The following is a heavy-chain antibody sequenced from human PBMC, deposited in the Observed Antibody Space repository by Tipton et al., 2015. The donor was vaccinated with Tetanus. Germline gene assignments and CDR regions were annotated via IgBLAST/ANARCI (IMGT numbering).Heavy chain of an antibody. CDR1: GGSITNGGYY. CDR3: AGSQSWFAFDI. D-gene: IGHD3-10*01. J-gene: IGHJ3*02. CDR2: IYSSGSA. Sequence: TLSLTCTVSGGSITNGGYYWSWIRQHPGKGLEWIGNIYSSGSANYNPPLRSRVTISVAASKDRFSLKMISVTPADTAVYYCAGSQSWFAFDIWGQGTTVTVSS. V-gene: IGHV4-61*08.